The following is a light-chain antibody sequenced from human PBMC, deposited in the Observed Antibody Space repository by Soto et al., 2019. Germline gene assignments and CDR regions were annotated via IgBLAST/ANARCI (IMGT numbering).Light chain of an antibody. J-gene: IGKJ4*01. CDR3: QQYYSIPLT. CDR2: WAS. V-gene: IGKV4-1*01. CDR1: QSVLYSSNNMNY. Sequence: VMTQSPDSRAVSLGETATINCKSSQSVLYSSNNMNYLSWSQQKPGQPPKLMIYWASTRKSGVSDRISGRGSGTDFSLNISSLQAEDVAVYYCQQYYSIPLTYGGGTKVEIK.